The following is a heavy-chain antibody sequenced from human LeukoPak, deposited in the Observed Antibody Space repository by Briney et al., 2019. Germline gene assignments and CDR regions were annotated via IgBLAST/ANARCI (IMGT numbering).Heavy chain of an antibody. Sequence: GGSLRLSCAASGFTFDDYGMSWVRQAPGKGLEWVSGINWNGGSTGYADSVKGRFTISRDNAKNSLYLQMNSLRAEDTALYYCAREGITMVRGVRGDNFDHWGQGTLVTVSS. D-gene: IGHD3-10*01. CDR3: AREGITMVRGVRGDNFDH. CDR2: INWNGGST. CDR1: GFTFDDYG. V-gene: IGHV3-20*04. J-gene: IGHJ4*02.